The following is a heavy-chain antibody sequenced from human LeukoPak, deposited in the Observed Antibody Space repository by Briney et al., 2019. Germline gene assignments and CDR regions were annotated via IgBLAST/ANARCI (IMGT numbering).Heavy chain of an antibody. CDR3: ARAAYYYDSRDFDI. D-gene: IGHD3-22*01. Sequence: SETLSLTCTVSSGSLNSGSYYWSWIRQPAGKGLEWVGRIYTSGTSNYNPSLKSRVTISIDMSRNQFSLKLNSVTAADTAVYYCARAAYYYDSRDFDIWGQGTMVTVSS. V-gene: IGHV4-61*02. CDR1: SGSLNSGSYY. CDR2: IYTSGTS. J-gene: IGHJ3*02.